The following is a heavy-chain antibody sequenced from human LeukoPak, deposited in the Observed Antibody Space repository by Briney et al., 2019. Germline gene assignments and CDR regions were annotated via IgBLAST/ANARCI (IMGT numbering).Heavy chain of an antibody. Sequence: LRLSCAASGFTFSSYSMNWVRQAPGKGLEWIGYIYYSGSTYYNPSLKSRVTISVDTSKNQFSLKLSSVTAADTAVYYCAREDQLGSADYWGQGTLVTVSS. V-gene: IGHV4-31*02. J-gene: IGHJ4*02. CDR3: AREDQLGSADY. D-gene: IGHD6-6*01. CDR2: IYYSGST. CDR1: GFTFSSYS.